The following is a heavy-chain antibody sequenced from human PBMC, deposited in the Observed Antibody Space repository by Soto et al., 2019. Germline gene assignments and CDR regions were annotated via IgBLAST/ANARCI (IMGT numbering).Heavy chain of an antibody. V-gene: IGHV4-59*08. CDR1: GRSISNYY. J-gene: IGHJ3*02. CDR3: ARRWGGTFDI. D-gene: IGHD3-10*01. CDR2: IYYSGST. Sequence: SATLSLTCTVTGRSISNYYWSWIRQPPGKGLEWIGYIYYSGSTNYNPSLKSRVTISVDTSKNQFSLKLSSVTAADTAVYYWARRWGGTFDIGGQGTMVTVSS.